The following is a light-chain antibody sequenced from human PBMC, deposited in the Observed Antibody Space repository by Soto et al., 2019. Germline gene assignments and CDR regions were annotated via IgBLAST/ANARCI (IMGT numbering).Light chain of an antibody. CDR2: EVI. J-gene: IGLJ2*01. CDR3: SSYAGNNLLV. V-gene: IGLV2-8*01. CDR1: SSDVGGYNY. Sequence: QSALTQPPSASGSPGQSVTISCTGTSSDVGGYNYVSWYQQHPGKAPRLMIYEVIKRPSGVPYRFSGSKSGNTASLTVSGLQADDEAVYYCSSYAGNNLLVFGGGTKLTVL.